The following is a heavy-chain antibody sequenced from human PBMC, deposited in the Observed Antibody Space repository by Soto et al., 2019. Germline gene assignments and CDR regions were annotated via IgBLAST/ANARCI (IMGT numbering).Heavy chain of an antibody. D-gene: IGHD3-22*01. J-gene: IGHJ3*02. CDR2: IYYSGST. CDR1: GGSISSGGYY. CDR3: ARERARQPYVDSSGLDDAFDI. V-gene: IGHV4-31*03. Sequence: SETLSLTCTVSGGSISSGGYYWSWIRQHPEKGLEWIGYIYYSGSTYYNPSLKSRVTISVDTSKNQFSLKLSSVTAADTAVYYCARERARQPYVDSSGLDDAFDIWGQGTMVTVSS.